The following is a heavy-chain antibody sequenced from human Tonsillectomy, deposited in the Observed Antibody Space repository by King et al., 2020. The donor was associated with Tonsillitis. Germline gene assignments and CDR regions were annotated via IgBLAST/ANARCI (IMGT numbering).Heavy chain of an antibody. CDR3: ARYVSGSFDY. D-gene: IGHD1-26*01. CDR1: GGSISISDHY. V-gene: IGHV4-39*01. J-gene: IGHJ4*02. CDR2: MYNSGTI. Sequence: LQLQESGPGVVKPSETLSLTCTVSGGSISISDHYLAWIRQPPGKGLEWIGYMYNSGTIFYNPSLKSRITISGGTSENRFSLKLSSVTTADTAVYFCARYVSGSFDYWGQGALVTVSS.